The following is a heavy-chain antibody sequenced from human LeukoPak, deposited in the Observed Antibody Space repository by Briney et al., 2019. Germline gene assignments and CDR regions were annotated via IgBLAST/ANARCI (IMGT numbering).Heavy chain of an antibody. CDR3: ARDRSVTTNKYYYGMDV. D-gene: IGHD4-11*01. CDR1: GFTFSNYW. Sequence: GGSLRLSCAASGFTFSNYWMRWIRQVPGKGLVWVSHIKYDGSATNYADSVKGRFTISSDNAKNTLYLQMNSLRAEDTAVYYCARDRSVTTNKYYYGMDVWGQGTTVTVSS. CDR2: IKYDGSAT. J-gene: IGHJ6*02. V-gene: IGHV3-74*01.